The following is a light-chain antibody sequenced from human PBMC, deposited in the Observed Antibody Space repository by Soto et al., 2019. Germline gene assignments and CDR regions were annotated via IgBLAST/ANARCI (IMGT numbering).Light chain of an antibody. J-gene: IGLJ3*02. V-gene: IGLV1-40*01. Sequence: QSVLTQPPSVSGAPGQRVTISCTGSSSNIGAGYDVHWYQQLPGAAPKLLIYGNSNRPSGVPDRFSGSRSGTSASLAITGLQPEDEADYYCCPYAGRYTRVFGGGTKVTVL. CDR3: CPYAGRYTRV. CDR1: SSNIGAGYD. CDR2: GNS.